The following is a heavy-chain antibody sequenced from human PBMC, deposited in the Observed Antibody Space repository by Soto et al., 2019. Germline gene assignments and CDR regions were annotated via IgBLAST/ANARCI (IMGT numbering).Heavy chain of an antibody. CDR1: GGSISSGGYS. CDR2: IYHSGST. D-gene: IGHD1-1*01. V-gene: IGHV4-30-2*01. J-gene: IGHJ4*02. Sequence: TLSLTCAVSGGSISSGGYSWSWIRQPPGKGLEWIGYIYHSGSTYYNPSLKSRVTISVDRSKNQFSLKLSSVTAADTAVYYCARENPDGYNFHTTDYWGQGTLVTVSS. CDR3: ARENPDGYNFHTTDY.